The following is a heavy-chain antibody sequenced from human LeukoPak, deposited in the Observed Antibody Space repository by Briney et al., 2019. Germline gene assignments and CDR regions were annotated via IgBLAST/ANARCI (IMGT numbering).Heavy chain of an antibody. J-gene: IGHJ5*02. Sequence: SETLSLTCAVYGGSFSGYYWSWIRQPPGKGLEWIGEINHSGSTNYNPSLKSRVTISVDTSKNQFSLTLSSVTAPATAVYYCARGARTPSGYGSRTAGRANWFDPWGQGTLVTVSS. CDR3: ARGARTPSGYGSRTAGRANWFDP. CDR2: INHSGST. V-gene: IGHV4-34*01. D-gene: IGHD5-12*01. CDR1: GGSFSGYY.